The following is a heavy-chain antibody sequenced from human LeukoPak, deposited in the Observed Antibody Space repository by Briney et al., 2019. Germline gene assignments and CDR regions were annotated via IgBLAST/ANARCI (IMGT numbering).Heavy chain of an antibody. D-gene: IGHD3-22*01. CDR3: AREKDYYDSSGYSAHWYFDL. CDR1: GGSISSYY. J-gene: IGHJ2*01. Sequence: PSETLSLTCTVPGGSISSYYWSWIRQPAGKGLEWIGRIYTSGSTNYNPSLKSRVTMSVDTSKNQFSLKLSSVTAADTAVYYCAREKDYYDSSGYSAHWYFDLWGRGTLVTVSS. V-gene: IGHV4-4*07. CDR2: IYTSGST.